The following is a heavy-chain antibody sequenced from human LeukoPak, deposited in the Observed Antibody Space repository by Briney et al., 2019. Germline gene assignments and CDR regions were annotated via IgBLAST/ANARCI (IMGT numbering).Heavy chain of an antibody. D-gene: IGHD3-10*01. CDR2: IYHSGST. CDR3: ARDHQGLWFGELNSFDY. CDR1: GGSISSSSYY. Sequence: PSETLSLTCTVSGGSISSSSYYWGWVRQPPGKGLEWIGSIYHSGSTYYNPSLKSRVTISVDTSKNQFSLKLSSVTAADTAVYYCARDHQGLWFGELNSFDYWGQGTLVTVSS. J-gene: IGHJ4*02. V-gene: IGHV4-39*07.